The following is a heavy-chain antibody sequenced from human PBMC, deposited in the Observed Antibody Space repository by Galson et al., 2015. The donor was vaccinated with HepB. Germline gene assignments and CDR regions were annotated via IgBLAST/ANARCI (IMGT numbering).Heavy chain of an antibody. CDR1: GDSVFTNGVA. CDR2: TYYRSTWRH. D-gene: IGHD3-16*01. J-gene: IGHJ5*02. Sequence: CAISGDSVFTNGVAWNWIRQSPSRGLEWLGWTYYRSTWRHDYAVSVESRITINLDTSVNHFSLQLNSVTPEDTAMYYCARGRNGGLDGWGQGTLVTVSS. CDR3: ARGRNGGLDG. V-gene: IGHV6-1*01.